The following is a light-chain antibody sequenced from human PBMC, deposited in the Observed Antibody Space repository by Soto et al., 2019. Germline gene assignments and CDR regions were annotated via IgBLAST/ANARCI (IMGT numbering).Light chain of an antibody. CDR3: CSYAGSYTYV. Sequence: QSVLTQPRSVSGSPGQSVTIFCTGTSSDVGGYDYVSWYQQHPGKAPKLMIYDVRERPSGVPDRVSGSKSGNTASLTISGLQAEDEADYYCCSYAGSYTYVFGTGTKVTLL. CDR2: DVR. V-gene: IGLV2-11*01. J-gene: IGLJ1*01. CDR1: SSDVGGYDY.